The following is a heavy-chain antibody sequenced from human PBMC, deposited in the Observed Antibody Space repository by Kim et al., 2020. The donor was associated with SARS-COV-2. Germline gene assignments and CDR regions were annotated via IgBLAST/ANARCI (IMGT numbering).Heavy chain of an antibody. Sequence: KGRFTISRDNAKNSLYLQMNSLRAEDPAVYYCARDEGYYDSSGYYYGSNYWGQGTLVTVSS. D-gene: IGHD3-22*01. CDR3: ARDEGYYDSSGYYYGSNY. J-gene: IGHJ4*02. V-gene: IGHV3-11*06.